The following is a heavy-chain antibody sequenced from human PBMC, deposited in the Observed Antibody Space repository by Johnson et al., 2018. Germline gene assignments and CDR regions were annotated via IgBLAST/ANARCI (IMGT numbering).Heavy chain of an antibody. CDR2: IIPIFGTS. Sequence: QVQLVESGAEVKKPGSSVKVSCKASGGTFSNHGISWVRQAPGQGLEWMGGIIPIFGTSHYAQKFQGRVTITADESTSTAYMDLRNLRSEDTAGYYCARDLVTAQAYYGMDVWGQGTTVTVSS. J-gene: IGHJ6*02. D-gene: IGHD2-21*02. V-gene: IGHV1-69*01. CDR1: GGTFSNHG. CDR3: ARDLVTAQAYYGMDV.